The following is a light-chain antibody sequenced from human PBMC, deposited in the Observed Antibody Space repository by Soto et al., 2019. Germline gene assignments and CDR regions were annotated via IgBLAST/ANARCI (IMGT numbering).Light chain of an antibody. CDR3: QQRSSWPLT. CDR2: DAS. CDR1: QSVGSS. Sequence: EIVLTQSPATLSLSPGERATLSCRASQSVGSSLAWYQQKPGQPPRLLIWDASNRATGIPARFSGSGSGTDFTLTISSLEPEDFVVYYCQQRSSWPLTFVGGTRVEIK. J-gene: IGKJ4*01. V-gene: IGKV3-11*01.